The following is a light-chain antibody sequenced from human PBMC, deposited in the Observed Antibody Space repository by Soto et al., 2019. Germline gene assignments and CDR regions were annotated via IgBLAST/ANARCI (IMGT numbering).Light chain of an antibody. CDR3: QLYGNSPP. J-gene: IGKJ5*01. Sequence: EIVLTQSPATLSVSPGDRAILSCRSSQSVSTNLAWYQQKPGQAPRLLIYGASTRATGIPARFSGSGSGTDFTLTINRLEPEDFAVYYCQLYGNSPPFGQGTRLEIK. V-gene: IGKV3-15*01. CDR2: GAS. CDR1: QSVSTN.